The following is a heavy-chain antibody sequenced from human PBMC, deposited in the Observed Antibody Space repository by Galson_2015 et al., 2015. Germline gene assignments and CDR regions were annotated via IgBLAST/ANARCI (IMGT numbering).Heavy chain of an antibody. CDR3: ARDASGIHFFYYMDV. V-gene: IGHV3-30*05. CDR2: ISYDETNQ. CDR1: GFTFSSFG. J-gene: IGHJ6*03. Sequence: SLRLSCAASGFTFSSFGMHWVRQAPGKGLEWVALISYDETNQHYADSVKGRFTISRDNSKNTLYLQLSSLRIEDTAVYYCARDASGIHFFYYMDVWGIGTT. D-gene: IGHD5-18*01.